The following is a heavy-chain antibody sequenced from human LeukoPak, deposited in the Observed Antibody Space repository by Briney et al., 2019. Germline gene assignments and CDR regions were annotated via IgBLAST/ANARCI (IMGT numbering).Heavy chain of an antibody. CDR2: ITGSGGST. CDR3: AKDGRAYGSGWYTFDY. V-gene: IGHV3-23*01. Sequence: GGSLRLSCAASGFTFSSCAMSWVRQAPGKGLEWVSAITGSGGSTYYTDSAKGRFTISRDNSKNTVYLQMNSLRAEDTAVYYCAKDGRAYGSGWYTFDYWGQGTLVTVSS. D-gene: IGHD6-19*01. CDR1: GFTFSSCA. J-gene: IGHJ4*02.